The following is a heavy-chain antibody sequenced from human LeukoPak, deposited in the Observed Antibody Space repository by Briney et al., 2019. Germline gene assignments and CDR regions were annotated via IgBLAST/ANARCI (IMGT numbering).Heavy chain of an antibody. CDR3: ARDSVDTAMGYDY. D-gene: IGHD5-18*01. J-gene: IGHJ4*02. V-gene: IGHV3-53*01. CDR1: GITVRSNY. Sequence: PGGSLRLSCAASGITVRSNYMSWGRQAPGKGLEWVSVIYSGGSTYYADSVKGRFTISRDNSKNTLYLQMNSLRAEDTAVYYCARDSVDTAMGYDYWGQGTLVTVSS. CDR2: IYSGGST.